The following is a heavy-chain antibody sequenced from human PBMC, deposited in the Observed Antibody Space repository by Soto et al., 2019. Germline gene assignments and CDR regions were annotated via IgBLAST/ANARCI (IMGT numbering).Heavy chain of an antibody. CDR2: ISYDGSNK. J-gene: IGHJ6*02. D-gene: IGHD6-13*01. Sequence: GGSLRLSCTASGFSFSSYSLHWVRQTPGKGLEWVAAISYDGSNKYYADSVKGRFTVSRDSPKNTLFLQMNSLKPEDTAVYYCARAPPRGIAAPGTWGSGMDVWGQGTTVTVSS. CDR1: GFSFSSYS. V-gene: IGHV3-30-3*01. CDR3: ARAPPRGIAAPGTWGSGMDV.